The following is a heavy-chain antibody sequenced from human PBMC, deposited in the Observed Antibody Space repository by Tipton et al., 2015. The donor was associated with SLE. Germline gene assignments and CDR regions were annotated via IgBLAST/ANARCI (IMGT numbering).Heavy chain of an antibody. CDR1: GGSISSSSYY. V-gene: IGHV4-39*07. Sequence: LRLSCTVSGGSISSSSYYWGWIRQPPGKGLEWIGSIYYSGSTYYNPSLKSRVTISVDTSKNQFSLKLSSVTAADTAVYYCARAQNSSMGYWGQGTLVTVSS. J-gene: IGHJ4*02. CDR2: IYYSGST. CDR3: ARAQNSSMGY. D-gene: IGHD1-7*01.